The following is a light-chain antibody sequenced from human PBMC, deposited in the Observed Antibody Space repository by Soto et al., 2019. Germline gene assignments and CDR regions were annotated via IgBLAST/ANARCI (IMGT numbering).Light chain of an antibody. V-gene: IGKV1-33*01. CDR1: QAIKNY. J-gene: IGKJ4*01. CDR2: DAP. CDR3: QQYGNVPRT. Sequence: DIQMTQSPSSLSASVGERVTTICQASQAIKNYLNCFKQKPGKALKPLIYDAPSLETGVPSRFSGSGSGTAFIFTIIRLQPEDIATYFCQQYGNVPRTFGGGTKVEIK.